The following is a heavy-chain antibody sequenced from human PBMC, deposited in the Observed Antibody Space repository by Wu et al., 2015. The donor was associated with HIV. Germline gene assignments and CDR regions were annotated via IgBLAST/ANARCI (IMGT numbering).Heavy chain of an antibody. CDR2: MNPNTGNR. CDR1: GYTFTGYY. J-gene: IGHJ6*03. D-gene: IGHD1-14*01. V-gene: IGHV1-8*03. CDR3: ARGYLVSRETRDYYMDV. Sequence: QVQLVQSGAEVKKPGASVKVSCKASGYTFTGYYMHWVRQAPGQGLEWVGWMNPNTGNRGYAQKFQGRVTFTKNTSISTAYMDLSSLTSADTAVYFCARGYLVSRETRDYYMDVWGKGTTVSVFS.